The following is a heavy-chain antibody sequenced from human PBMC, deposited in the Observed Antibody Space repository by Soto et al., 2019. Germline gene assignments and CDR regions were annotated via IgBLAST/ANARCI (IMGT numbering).Heavy chain of an antibody. D-gene: IGHD6-13*01. J-gene: IGHJ4*01. Sequence: AGGSLRLSCAASGFIFSNAWMDWVRQAPGKGLEWVGHIRSRGDGGTTALAAPVKGRFTISRDDSKNMLYLDMNSLNTEDTAVYYCTTDQGDSRSFTYFDYWGHGTLVTVSS. CDR2: IRSRGDGGTT. CDR3: TTDQGDSRSFTYFDY. CDR1: GFIFSNAW. V-gene: IGHV3-15*07.